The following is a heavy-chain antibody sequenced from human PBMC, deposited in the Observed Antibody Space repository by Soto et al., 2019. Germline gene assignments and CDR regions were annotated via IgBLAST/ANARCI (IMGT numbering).Heavy chain of an antibody. CDR3: AREKNYYDSSGYYYCAFDI. D-gene: IGHD3-22*01. Sequence: ESGGGVVQPGRSLRLSCAASGFTFSSYAMHWVRQAPGKGLEWVAVISYDGSNKYYADSVKGRFTISRDNSKNTLYLQMNSLRAEDTAVYYCAREKNYYDSSGYYYCAFDIWGQGTMVTVSS. V-gene: IGHV3-30-3*01. CDR2: ISYDGSNK. CDR1: GFTFSSYA. J-gene: IGHJ3*02.